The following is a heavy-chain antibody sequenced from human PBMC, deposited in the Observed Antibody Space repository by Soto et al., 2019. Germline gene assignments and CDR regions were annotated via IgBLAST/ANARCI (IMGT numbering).Heavy chain of an antibody. CDR3: TTDEYGSGSPEY. CDR1: GGSVSSGSYY. V-gene: IGHV4-61*01. CDR2: IYYSGST. D-gene: IGHD3-10*01. Sequence: SETLSLTCTVSGGSVSSGSYYWSWIRQPPGKGLEWIGYIYYSGSTNYNPSLKSRVTMSVDRSINQFSLKLSSVTAADTAVYYCTTDEYGSGSPEYWGQGTLVTVSS. J-gene: IGHJ4*02.